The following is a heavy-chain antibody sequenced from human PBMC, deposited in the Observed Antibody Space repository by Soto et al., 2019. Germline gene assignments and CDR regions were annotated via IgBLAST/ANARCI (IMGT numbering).Heavy chain of an antibody. D-gene: IGHD1-1*01. Sequence: QVQLVKSGAEVKKPGASVKVSCKASGYTFTNYGISWVRQAPGQGLEWMGWISAYDGNTNYAQKLQGRVTMTTDTSTSTAYMDLRRLRSDDTAVYYCARHNSQWPNWFDPWGQGTLVTVSS. CDR3: ARHNSQWPNWFDP. CDR1: GYTFTNYG. J-gene: IGHJ5*02. V-gene: IGHV1-18*01. CDR2: ISAYDGNT.